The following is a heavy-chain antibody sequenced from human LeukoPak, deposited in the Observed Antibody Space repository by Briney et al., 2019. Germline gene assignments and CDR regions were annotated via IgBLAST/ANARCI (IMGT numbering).Heavy chain of an antibody. V-gene: IGHV3-23*01. Sequence: RGSLRLSCAASGFTFSSYAMSWVRQAPGKGLEWVSAISGSGGSTYYADSVKGRFTISRDNSKNTLYLQMNSLRAEDTAVYYCAKDRYGVVGATSFDYWGQGTLVTVSS. CDR1: GFTFSSYA. J-gene: IGHJ4*02. CDR2: ISGSGGST. CDR3: AKDRYGVVGATSFDY. D-gene: IGHD1-26*01.